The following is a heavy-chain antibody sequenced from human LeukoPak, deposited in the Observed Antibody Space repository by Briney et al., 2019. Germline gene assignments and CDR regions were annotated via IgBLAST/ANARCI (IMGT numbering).Heavy chain of an antibody. V-gene: IGHV3-23*01. J-gene: IGHJ4*02. CDR1: GFTFSSYA. CDR2: ISGSGGST. D-gene: IGHD3-10*01. CDR3: AKMVRGVMGVFDY. Sequence: GGSLRLSCGASGFTFSSYAMSWVRQAPGKGLEWVSAISGSGGSTYYADSVKGRFTISRDNSKNTLYLQMNSLRAEDTAVYYCAKMVRGVMGVFDYWGQGTLVTVSS.